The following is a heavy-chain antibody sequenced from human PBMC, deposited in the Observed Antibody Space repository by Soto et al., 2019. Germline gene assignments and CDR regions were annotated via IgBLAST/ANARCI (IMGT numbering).Heavy chain of an antibody. CDR1: CGSISSYY. CDR2: IYYSGST. CDR3: AREELTYYYYMIGYSSRCFDS. J-gene: IGHJ5*01. V-gene: IGHV4-59*01. D-gene: IGHD3-22*01. Sequence: SETLSLTCTVSCGSISSYYWSWIRQPPGKGLEWIGYIYYSGSTNYNPSLKSRVTISVDTSKNQFSLKLSSVTAADTAVYYCAREELTYYYYMIGYSSRCFDSWCPGILVT.